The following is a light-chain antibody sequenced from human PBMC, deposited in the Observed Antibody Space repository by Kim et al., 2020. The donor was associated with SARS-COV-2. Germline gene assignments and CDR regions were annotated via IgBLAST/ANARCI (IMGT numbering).Light chain of an antibody. CDR3: QQYNNWPIT. V-gene: IGKV3-15*01. CDR2: GAS. J-gene: IGKJ5*01. Sequence: EIVMTQSPATLSVSPGERATLSCRASQGISSNLAWYQQKPGQAPRLLIYGASTRATDIPARFSGSGSGTEFTLTISSLQSEDFAVYYCQQYNNWPITFGQGTRLEIK. CDR1: QGISSN.